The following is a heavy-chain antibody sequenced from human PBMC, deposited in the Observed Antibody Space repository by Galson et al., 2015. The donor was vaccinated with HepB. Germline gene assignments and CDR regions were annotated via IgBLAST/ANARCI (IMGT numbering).Heavy chain of an antibody. D-gene: IGHD6-19*01. V-gene: IGHV3-30*18. CDR1: GFTFSSYG. CDR2: ISYDGSNK. CDR3: AKDISEAVAGIFDY. J-gene: IGHJ4*02. Sequence: SLRLSCAASGFTFSSYGMHWVRQAPGKGLEWVAVISYDGSNKYYADSVKGRFTISRDNSKNTLYLQMNSLRAEDTAVYYCAKDISEAVAGIFDYWGQGTLVTVSS.